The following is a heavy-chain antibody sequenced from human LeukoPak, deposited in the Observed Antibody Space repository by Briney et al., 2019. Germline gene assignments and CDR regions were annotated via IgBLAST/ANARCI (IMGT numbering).Heavy chain of an antibody. V-gene: IGHV4-59*08. J-gene: IGHJ3*02. CDR1: GGSISSYY. Sequence: SETLSLTCTVSGGSISSYYWSWIRQPPGKGLEWIGYIYYSGSTNYNPSLKSRVTISVDTSKNQFSLKLSSVTAADTAVYYCASMLFTLDAFDIWGQGTMVTVSS. CDR3: ASMLFTLDAFDI. D-gene: IGHD2-15*01. CDR2: IYYSGST.